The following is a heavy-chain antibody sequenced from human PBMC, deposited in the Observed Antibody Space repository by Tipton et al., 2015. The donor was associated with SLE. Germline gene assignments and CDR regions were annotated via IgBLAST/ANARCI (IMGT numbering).Heavy chain of an antibody. CDR1: GGSISLTSFN. V-gene: IGHV4-61*05. J-gene: IGHJ5*02. CDR3: ARQTSSGATHR. D-gene: IGHD6-19*01. Sequence: TLSLTCTVSGGSISLTSFNWGWIRQPPGKGLEWIGYVYYSGSTNYNPSLKSRVTISMDPSKNQFSVKLSSVTAADTALYYCARQTSSGATHRWGQGILVSVLS. CDR2: VYYSGST.